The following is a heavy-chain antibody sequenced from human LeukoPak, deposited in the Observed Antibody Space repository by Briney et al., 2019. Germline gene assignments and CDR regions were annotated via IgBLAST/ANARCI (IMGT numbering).Heavy chain of an antibody. CDR1: GFTFSDSW. CDR2: MNQDGSAK. J-gene: IGHJ6*02. V-gene: IGHV3-7*01. Sequence: GGSLRLSCAASGFTFSDSWMSWVRQAPGKGLEWVANMNQDGSAKGHVDSVKGRFTISRDNARNSLYLQMSSLRPEDTAVYYCATYTHWVAGDVWGQGTTVTVSS. CDR3: ATYTHWVAGDV. D-gene: IGHD3-16*01.